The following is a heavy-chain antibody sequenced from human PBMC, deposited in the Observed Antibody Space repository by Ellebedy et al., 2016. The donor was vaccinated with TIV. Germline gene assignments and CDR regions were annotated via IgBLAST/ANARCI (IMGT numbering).Heavy chain of an antibody. V-gene: IGHV4-30-2*01. J-gene: IGHJ4*02. D-gene: IGHD6-19*01. CDR1: GGSISTSSYS. CDR2: IYHSGST. Sequence: MPSETLSLTCTVSGGSISTSSYSWSWIRQPPGKGLEWIGYIYHSGSTYYNPSLKSRVTISVDRSKNQFPLKLSSVTAADTAVYYCARFSSGWYYFDYWGQGTLVTVSS. CDR3: ARFSSGWYYFDY.